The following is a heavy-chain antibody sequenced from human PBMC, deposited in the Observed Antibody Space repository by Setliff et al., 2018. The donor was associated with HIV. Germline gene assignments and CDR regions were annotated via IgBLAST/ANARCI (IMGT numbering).Heavy chain of an antibody. CDR2: ISSAATII. V-gene: IGHV3-11*01. CDR1: GFTFRDYY. Sequence: LRLSCAASGFTFRDYYMIWIRQAPGKGLEWVSYISSAATIISYADSVKGRFTISRDDATNSLYLQMNRLRAEDTAVYYCARDLVRVSAHQDDYWGQGTLVTVSS. D-gene: IGHD2-2*01. CDR3: ARDLVRVSAHQDDY. J-gene: IGHJ4*02.